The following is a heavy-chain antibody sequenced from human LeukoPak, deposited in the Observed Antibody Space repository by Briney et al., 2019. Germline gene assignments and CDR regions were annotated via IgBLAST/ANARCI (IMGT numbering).Heavy chain of an antibody. CDR2: ISSSSSYI. D-gene: IGHD5-18*01. V-gene: IGHV3-21*01. CDR1: GFTFSSYS. Sequence: GGSLRLSCAATGFTFSSYSMNWVRQAPGKGLEWASSISSSSSYIYYAGSVKGRFTISRDNAKNSLYLQMNSLRAEDTAVYYCARADWDTAMIDYWGQGTLVTVSS. CDR3: ARADWDTAMIDY. J-gene: IGHJ4*02.